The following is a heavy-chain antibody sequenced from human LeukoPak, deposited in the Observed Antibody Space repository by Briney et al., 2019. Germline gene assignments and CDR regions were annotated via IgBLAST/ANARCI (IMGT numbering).Heavy chain of an antibody. CDR1: GFTFSSYE. Sequence: GGSLRLSCAASGFTFSSYEMNWVRQAPGKGLEWVSYISSSGSTIHYADSVKGRFTISRDNAKNSLYLQMNSLRAEDTAVYYCARGVGARRLYYYYYYYMDVWGKGTTVTVSS. CDR3: ARGVGARRLYYYYYYYMDV. D-gene: IGHD1-26*01. V-gene: IGHV3-48*03. CDR2: ISSSGSTI. J-gene: IGHJ6*03.